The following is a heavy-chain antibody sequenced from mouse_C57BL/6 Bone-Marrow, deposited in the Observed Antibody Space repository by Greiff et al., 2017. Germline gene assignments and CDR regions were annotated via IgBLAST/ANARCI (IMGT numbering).Heavy chain of an antibody. CDR3: SRHPTLITTVVYWYFDV. CDR1: GFTFSSYG. Sequence: EVQVVESGGDLVKPGGSLKLSCAASGFTFSSYGMSWVRQTPDKRLEWVATISSGGCYTSYPDSVKGRFTISRYTAKNTLYLQMSSLKSEDTVMYYCSRHPTLITTVVYWYFDVWGTGTTVTVSS. CDR2: ISSGGCYT. D-gene: IGHD1-1*01. J-gene: IGHJ1*03. V-gene: IGHV5-6*01.